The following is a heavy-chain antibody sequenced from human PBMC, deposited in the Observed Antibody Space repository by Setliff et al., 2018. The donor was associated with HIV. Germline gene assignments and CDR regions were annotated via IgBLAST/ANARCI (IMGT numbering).Heavy chain of an antibody. J-gene: IGHJ4*02. V-gene: IGHV3-30*04. Sequence: PGGSLRLSCAGPGFTFSSYPMHWVRQAPGKGLEWVALISHDGSYKYYADSVQGRFTISRDNSKNTLSLQMNSLRAEDTAMYYCGRELSAGYYYDSSGGALDYWGQGTLVTVSS. CDR1: GFTFSSYP. D-gene: IGHD3-22*01. CDR2: ISHDGSYK. CDR3: GRELSAGYYYDSSGGALDY.